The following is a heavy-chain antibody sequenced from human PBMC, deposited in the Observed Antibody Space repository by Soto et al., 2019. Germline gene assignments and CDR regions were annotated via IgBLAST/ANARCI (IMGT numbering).Heavy chain of an antibody. Sequence: GGSLRLSCAASGFTVSSNYMSWVRQAPGKGLEWVSVIYSGGSTYYADSVKGRFTISRDNSKNTLYLQMNSLRAEDTAVYYCASLGYCSGGSCYSATYYFDYWGQGTLVTVSS. CDR1: GFTVSSNY. V-gene: IGHV3-66*01. D-gene: IGHD2-15*01. CDR3: ASLGYCSGGSCYSATYYFDY. J-gene: IGHJ4*02. CDR2: IYSGGST.